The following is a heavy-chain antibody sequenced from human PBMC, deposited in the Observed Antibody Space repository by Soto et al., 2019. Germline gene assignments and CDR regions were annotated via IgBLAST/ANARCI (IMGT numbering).Heavy chain of an antibody. CDR1: GYTFTSYA. CDR3: ARVAQQLVRGWWFDP. CDR2: INAGNGNT. J-gene: IGHJ5*02. D-gene: IGHD6-13*01. V-gene: IGHV1-3*01. Sequence: ASVKVSCKASGYTFTSYAMHWVRQAPGQRLEWMGWINAGNGNTKYSQKFQGRVTITRDTSASTAYMELSSLRSEDTAVYYCARVAQQLVRGWWFDPWGQGTLVTVS.